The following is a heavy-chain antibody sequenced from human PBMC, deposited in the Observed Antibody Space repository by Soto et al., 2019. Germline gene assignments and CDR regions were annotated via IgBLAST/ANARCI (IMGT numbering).Heavy chain of an antibody. CDR1: GYTFASYG. CDR3: ARAVGYSYGFDY. Sequence: QVQLVQSGAEVRRPGASVKVSCKASGYTFASYGISWVRQAPGQGLEWMGWISAYNGNTNYAHKLQGRVTMTTETSTTTAYMELRCLRSDDTAVYYCARAVGYSYGFDYWGQGTRVTVSS. CDR2: ISAYNGNT. D-gene: IGHD5-18*01. V-gene: IGHV1-18*01. J-gene: IGHJ4*02.